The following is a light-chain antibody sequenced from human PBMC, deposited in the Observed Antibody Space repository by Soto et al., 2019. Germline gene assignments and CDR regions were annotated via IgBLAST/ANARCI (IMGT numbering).Light chain of an antibody. V-gene: IGLV3-21*02. CDR2: DDS. Sequence: SYELTQPPSVSVAPRQTARITCGGNNIGSKSVHWYQQKPGQAPVLVVYDDSDRPSGSPERFSGYNSGNTATLTISRVEAGDEADYYCQVWDSSSDHPVVFGGGTKVTVL. CDR1: NIGSKS. CDR3: QVWDSSSDHPVV. J-gene: IGLJ2*01.